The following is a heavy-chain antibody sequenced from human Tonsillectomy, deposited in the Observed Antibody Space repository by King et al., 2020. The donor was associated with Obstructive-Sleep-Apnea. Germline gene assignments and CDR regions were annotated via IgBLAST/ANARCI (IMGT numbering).Heavy chain of an antibody. CDR1: GFTFSSYA. Sequence: VQLVESGGGVVQPGGSLRLSCAASGFTFSSYAMHWVRQAPGKGLEWVALIRYDGSNKYYADSVKGRFTISRDNSKNTLYLQMNSLRAEDTAVYYCAKDQDRGYCSGGSCYSDYYYYGMDVWGQGTTVTVSS. V-gene: IGHV3-30*02. CDR2: IRYDGSNK. D-gene: IGHD2-15*01. J-gene: IGHJ6*02. CDR3: AKDQDRGYCSGGSCYSDYYYYGMDV.